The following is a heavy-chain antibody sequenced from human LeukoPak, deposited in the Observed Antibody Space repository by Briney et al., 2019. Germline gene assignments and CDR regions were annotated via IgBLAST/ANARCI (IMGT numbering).Heavy chain of an antibody. Sequence: PGGSLRLSCAASGFTFSSYTMHWIRQAPGKGLEWVSSISGSNSYIFYADSVKGRFTVSRNNAKDSLYLQMNSLRAEDTAVYYCARALTTLTYEGYWGQGTLVTVSS. J-gene: IGHJ4*02. CDR1: GFTFSSYT. D-gene: IGHD1-1*01. CDR3: ARALTTLTYEGY. CDR2: ISGSNSYI. V-gene: IGHV3-21*01.